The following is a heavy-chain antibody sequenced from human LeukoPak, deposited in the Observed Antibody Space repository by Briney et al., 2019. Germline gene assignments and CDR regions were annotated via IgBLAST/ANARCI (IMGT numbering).Heavy chain of an antibody. CDR2: IYPVDSDT. J-gene: IGHJ4*02. V-gene: IGHV5-51*01. Sequence: TGESLKISCKGSGYSFTSYWIGWVRQMPGKGLEGMGIIYPVDSDTRYSPSFQGQVTISDDKSIRTAYMQWSRLKASDTAMYYCARHSAVGDAFDYWGQGTLVTVSS. D-gene: IGHD6-19*01. CDR1: GYSFTSYW. CDR3: ARHSAVGDAFDY.